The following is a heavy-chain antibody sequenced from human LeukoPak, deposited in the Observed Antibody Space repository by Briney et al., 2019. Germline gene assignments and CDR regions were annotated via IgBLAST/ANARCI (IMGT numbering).Heavy chain of an antibody. V-gene: IGHV3-23*01. CDR3: ARGPYSSGWYYFDY. Sequence: GGSLRLSCAASGFTFSSYAMSWVRQAPGKGLEWVSAISGSGGSTYYADSVKGRFTISRDNSKNTLYLQMNSLRAEDTAVYYCARGPYSSGWYYFDYWGQGTLVTVSS. CDR2: ISGSGGST. D-gene: IGHD6-19*01. CDR1: GFTFSSYA. J-gene: IGHJ4*02.